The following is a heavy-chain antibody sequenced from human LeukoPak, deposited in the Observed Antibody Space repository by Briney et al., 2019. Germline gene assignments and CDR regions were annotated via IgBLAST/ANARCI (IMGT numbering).Heavy chain of an antibody. D-gene: IGHD2-21*01. V-gene: IGHV4-59*01. Sequence: SETLSLTCTVSGGSISSYYWSWIRQPPGKGLEWIGYIYYSGSTNYNPSLKSRVTISVDTSKNQFSLKLSSVTAADTAVYYCVRDTTYCGGDCYSGYFDYWGQGTLVTVSS. CDR1: GGSISSYY. CDR2: IYYSGST. J-gene: IGHJ4*02. CDR3: VRDTTYCGGDCYSGYFDY.